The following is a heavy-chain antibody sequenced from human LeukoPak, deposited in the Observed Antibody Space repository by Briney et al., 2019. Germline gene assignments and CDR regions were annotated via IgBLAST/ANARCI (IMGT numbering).Heavy chain of an antibody. CDR1: GFTFSSYA. CDR2: ISYDGSNK. CDR3: ASLVGSDDYYDSSGFRDY. D-gene: IGHD3-22*01. Sequence: GGSLRLSCAASGFTFSSYAMHWVRQAPGKGLEWVAVISYDGSNKYYADSVKGRFTISRDNSKNTLYLQMNSLRAEDTAVYYCASLVGSDDYYDSSGFRDYWGQGTLVTVSS. J-gene: IGHJ4*02. V-gene: IGHV3-30-3*01.